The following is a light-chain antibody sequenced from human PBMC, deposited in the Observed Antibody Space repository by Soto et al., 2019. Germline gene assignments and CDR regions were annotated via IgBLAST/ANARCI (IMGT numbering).Light chain of an antibody. V-gene: IGLV4-69*01. CDR3: QTWGPSV. J-gene: IGLJ1*01. Sequence: QSVLTQSPSASASLGASVKLTCTLSSGHSSYAIAWHQQQPEKGPRYLMKLNSDGSHSKGDGIPDRFSGSSSGAERYLTISSLQSEDEADYYCQTWGPSVFGTGTKLTVL. CDR1: SGHSSYA. CDR2: LNSDGSH.